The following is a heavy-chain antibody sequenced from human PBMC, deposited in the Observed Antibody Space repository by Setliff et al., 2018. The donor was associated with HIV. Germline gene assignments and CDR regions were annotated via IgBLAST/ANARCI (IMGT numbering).Heavy chain of an antibody. J-gene: IGHJ4*02. CDR1: GGSISSSSHY. CDR3: ARGGGYDRSGYYPFDY. Sequence: PSETLSLTCTVSGGSISSSSHYWGWIRQPPGKGLEWIGSKYYSGSTYYNPSLKSRVTISVDTSKNQFSLKLSSVTAADTAVYYCARGGGYDRSGYYPFDYWGQGTPVTVSS. D-gene: IGHD3-22*01. CDR2: KYYSGST. V-gene: IGHV4-39*01.